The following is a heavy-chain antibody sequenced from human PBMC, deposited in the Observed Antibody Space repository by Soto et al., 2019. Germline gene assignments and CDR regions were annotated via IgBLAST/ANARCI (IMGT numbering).Heavy chain of an antibody. D-gene: IGHD3-3*01. CDR2: IYTSGST. Sequence: QVQLQESGPGLVKPSETLSLTCTVSGGSISSYYWSWIRQPAGKGLEWIGRIYTSGSTNYNPSLKSRVTMSVDTAKNQFSLKLSSVTAADTAVYYCARDGYYDFWSGYSYFDYWGQGTLVTVSS. CDR3: ARDGYYDFWSGYSYFDY. J-gene: IGHJ4*02. CDR1: GGSISSYY. V-gene: IGHV4-4*07.